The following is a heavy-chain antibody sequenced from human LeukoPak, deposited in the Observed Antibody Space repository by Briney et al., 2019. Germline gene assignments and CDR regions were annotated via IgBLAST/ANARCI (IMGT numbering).Heavy chain of an antibody. V-gene: IGHV3-30-3*01. CDR2: ISYDGSNK. CDR3: ARDGGGLLRYFDWSFDY. Sequence: PGRSLRLSCAASGFTFSSYAMHWVRQAPGKGLEWVAVISYDGSNKYYADSVKGRFTTSRDNSKNTLYLQMNSLRAEDTAVYYCARDGGGLLRYFDWSFDYWGQGTLVTVSS. CDR1: GFTFSSYA. J-gene: IGHJ4*02. D-gene: IGHD3-9*01.